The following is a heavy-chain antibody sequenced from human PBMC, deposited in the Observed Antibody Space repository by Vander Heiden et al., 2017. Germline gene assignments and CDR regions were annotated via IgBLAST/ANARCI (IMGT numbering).Heavy chain of an antibody. CDR3: ARERIFGSSWYSWFDP. Sequence: QVQLVQSGAEVKKPGSSVKVSCTASGGTFSSYAISGVRQAPGQGLEGRGGIIPIVGTANYAQKFLGRVTITADESTSTADMELSSMRSEDTAVDYCARERIFGSSWYSWFDPWGQGTLVTVSS. CDR2: IIPIVGTA. J-gene: IGHJ5*02. V-gene: IGHV1-69*01. D-gene: IGHD6-13*01. CDR1: GGTFSSYA.